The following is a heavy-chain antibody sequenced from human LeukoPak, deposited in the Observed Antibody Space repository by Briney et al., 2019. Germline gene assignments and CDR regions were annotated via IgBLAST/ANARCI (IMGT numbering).Heavy chain of an antibody. CDR3: ARQRLGDDYSNYETTARLYNWFDP. J-gene: IGHJ5*02. CDR2: IYHSGST. D-gene: IGHD4-11*01. CDR1: GGSISSSSYY. Sequence: PSETLSLTCTVSGGSISSSSYYWGWIRQPPGKGLEWIGSIYHSGSTYYNPSLKSRVTISVDTSKNQFSLKLSSVTAADTAVYYCARQRLGDDYSNYETTARLYNWFDPWGQGTLVTVSS. V-gene: IGHV4-39*01.